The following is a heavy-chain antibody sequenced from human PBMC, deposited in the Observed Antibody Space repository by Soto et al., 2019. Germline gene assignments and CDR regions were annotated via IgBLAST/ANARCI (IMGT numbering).Heavy chain of an antibody. J-gene: IGHJ5*02. CDR2: VYTSGDT. D-gene: IGHD6-13*01. CDR1: GDSISNSH. Sequence: QVHLQESGPGLVKPSETLSLSCTISGDSISNSHWSWIRQPAGKGLEWIGRVYTSGDTNYNPSLESRVTMSVETSNNHFSLRLTSVTAEDTAVYYCVREKGMADLWGQGTLVSVSS. CDR3: VREKGMADL. V-gene: IGHV4-4*07.